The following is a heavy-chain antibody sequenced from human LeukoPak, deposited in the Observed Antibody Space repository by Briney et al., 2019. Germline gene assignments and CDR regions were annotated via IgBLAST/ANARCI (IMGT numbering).Heavy chain of an antibody. CDR3: ASRYYDFWSGLSTDDY. D-gene: IGHD3-3*01. J-gene: IGHJ4*02. CDR1: GFTFSSYA. V-gene: IGHV3-23*01. CDR2: ISGSGGST. Sequence: GGSLRLSCAASGFTFSSYAMSWVRQAPGKGLEWVSAISGSGGSTYYADSVKGRFTISRDNSKNTLYLQMNSLRAEDTAVYYCASRYYDFWSGLSTDDYWGQGTLVTVSS.